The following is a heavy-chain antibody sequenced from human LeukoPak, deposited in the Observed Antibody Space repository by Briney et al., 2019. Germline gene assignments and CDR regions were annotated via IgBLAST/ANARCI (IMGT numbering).Heavy chain of an antibody. D-gene: IGHD2-21*02. CDR1: GGSFSGYY. Sequence: SETLSLTCAVYGGSFSGYYWSWIRQPPGKGLEWIGEINHSGSTNYNPSLKSRVTISVDTSKNQFSLKLGSVTAADTAVYYCARGAVVTNFDYWGQGTLVTVSS. CDR3: ARGAVVTNFDY. V-gene: IGHV4-34*01. CDR2: INHSGST. J-gene: IGHJ4*02.